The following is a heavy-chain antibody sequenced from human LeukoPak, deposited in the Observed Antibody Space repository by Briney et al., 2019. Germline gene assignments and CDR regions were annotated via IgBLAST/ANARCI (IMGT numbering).Heavy chain of an antibody. CDR1: GFTFSSYW. J-gene: IGHJ1*01. CDR3: AKGPLSRGCSGGSCFLAEYFQH. V-gene: IGHV3-7*01. CDR2: IKQDGSEK. D-gene: IGHD2-15*01. Sequence: GGSLRLSCAASGFTFSSYWMSWVRQAPGKGLEWVANIKQDGSEKYYVDSVKGRFTISRDNAKNSLYLQMNSLRAEDTAVYYCAKGPLSRGCSGGSCFLAEYFQHWGQGTLVTVSS.